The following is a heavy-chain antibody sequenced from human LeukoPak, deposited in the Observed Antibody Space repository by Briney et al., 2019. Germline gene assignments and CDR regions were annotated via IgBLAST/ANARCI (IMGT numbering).Heavy chain of an antibody. V-gene: IGHV4-39*01. CDR2: IYHSGST. Sequence: SETLSLTSTGSGGSIDSRSYCWDWIRQAPGKGLEWIGTIYHSGSTEYNPSLKSRVAIFVDTSKNQFSLILHSVAAADTAVYYCARLSEFDKTPYHYFDDRGQGALVTVSS. CDR1: GGSIDSRSYC. J-gene: IGHJ4*02. D-gene: IGHD4-23*01. CDR3: ARLSEFDKTPYHYFDD.